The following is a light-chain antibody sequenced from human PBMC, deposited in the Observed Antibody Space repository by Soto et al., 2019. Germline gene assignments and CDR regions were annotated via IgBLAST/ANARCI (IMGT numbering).Light chain of an antibody. CDR3: SSYTNSGTYV. Sequence: QSALTQPASVSGSPGQSITISCTGTSSDVGSYNYVSWYQQDPCKAPKLIFYDVSNRPSGVSDRFSVSKSGNTASLTISNFQAEDEAAYYCSSYTNSGTYVFGTGTKVTVL. CDR2: DVS. J-gene: IGLJ1*01. V-gene: IGLV2-14*01. CDR1: SSDVGSYNY.